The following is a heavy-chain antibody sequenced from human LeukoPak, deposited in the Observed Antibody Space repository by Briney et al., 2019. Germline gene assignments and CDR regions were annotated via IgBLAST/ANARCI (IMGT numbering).Heavy chain of an antibody. Sequence: SETLSLTCAVSGGSISSSNWWSWVRQPPGKGLEWIGEIYHSGSTNYNPSLKSRVTISVDTSKNQFSLKLSSVTAADTAVYYCASLRERSYYARGFDYWGQGTLVTVSS. V-gene: IGHV4-4*02. CDR3: ASLRERSYYARGFDY. D-gene: IGHD3-3*01. CDR2: IYHSGST. J-gene: IGHJ4*02. CDR1: GGSISSSNW.